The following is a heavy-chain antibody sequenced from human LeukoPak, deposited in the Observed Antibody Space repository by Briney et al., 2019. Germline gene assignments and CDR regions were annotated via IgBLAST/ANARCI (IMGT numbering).Heavy chain of an antibody. J-gene: IGHJ4*02. CDR3: AKEGYNMGFDY. CDR1: GFTFSDYY. V-gene: IGHV3-11*06. D-gene: IGHD1-14*01. CDR2: ISGSGHYT. Sequence: GGSLRLSCAASGFTFSDYYMSWIRQAPGKGLEWVSYISGSGHYTYSADSVKGRFTISRDNSKNTLYLQMNSLRAEDTAVYYCAKEGYNMGFDYWGQGTLVTVSS.